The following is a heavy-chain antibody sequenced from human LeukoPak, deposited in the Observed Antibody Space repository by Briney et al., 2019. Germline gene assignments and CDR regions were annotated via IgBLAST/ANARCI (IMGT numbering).Heavy chain of an antibody. CDR3: TREDRPFCPFAY. Sequence: SETQSLTCGVSGGSIDITNYWSWVRQAPGKGLEWIGEISHDGTTNYNPSLRSRVAMSLDRANNQFSLSLTSVTAADTAVYYCTREDRPFCPFAYWGQGVLVTVSS. D-gene: IGHD3-22*01. J-gene: IGHJ4*02. CDR1: GGSIDITNY. CDR2: ISHDGTT. V-gene: IGHV4-4*02.